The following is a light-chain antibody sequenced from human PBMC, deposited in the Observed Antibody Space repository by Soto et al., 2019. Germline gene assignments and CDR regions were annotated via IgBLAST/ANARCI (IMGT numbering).Light chain of an antibody. CDR3: AAWDDSPREVV. CDR2: RNN. J-gene: IGLJ2*01. V-gene: IGLV1-47*01. CDR1: SSNIGSNY. Sequence: QSVLTQPPSASGTPGQRVTISCSGSSSNIGSNYVYWYQQLPGTAPKLLIYRNNQRPSGVPDRFSGSKSGTSASLAISGLRSEDEADYYCAAWDDSPREVVFGGGTKLTVL.